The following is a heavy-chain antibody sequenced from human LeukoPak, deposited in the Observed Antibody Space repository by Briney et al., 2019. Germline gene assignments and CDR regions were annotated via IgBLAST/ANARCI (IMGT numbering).Heavy chain of an antibody. D-gene: IGHD3-10*01. V-gene: IGHV3-11*01. CDR2: ISSSGSTK. J-gene: IGHJ3*02. Sequence: PGGSLRLSCAASGFTFSDYYMTWIRQAPGKGLEWVSYISSSGSTKYYADSVKGRFTISRDNAKNSLYLQMNSLRAEDTAVYYCARAPSYDAFDIWGQGTMVTVSS. CDR3: ARAPSYDAFDI. CDR1: GFTFSDYY.